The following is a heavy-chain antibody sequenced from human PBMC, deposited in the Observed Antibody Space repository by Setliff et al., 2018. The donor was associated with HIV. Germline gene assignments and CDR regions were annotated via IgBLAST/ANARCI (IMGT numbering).Heavy chain of an antibody. D-gene: IGHD3-10*01. CDR1: GGSMSSHY. V-gene: IGHV4-59*11. Sequence: SETLSLTCTVSGGSMSSHYWSWIRQPPGKGLEWIGNIYYSGTTNYNPSLESRVTISRDTSKNQFSLKLTSVTAADTAVYYCARYGSGSYYTYYYYMDVWGKGTTVTVSS. CDR3: ARYGSGSYYTYYYYMDV. J-gene: IGHJ6*03. CDR2: IYYSGTT.